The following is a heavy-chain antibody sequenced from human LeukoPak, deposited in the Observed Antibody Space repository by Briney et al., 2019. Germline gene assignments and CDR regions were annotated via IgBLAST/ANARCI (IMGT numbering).Heavy chain of an antibody. Sequence: GASVKVSCKTSGGTFSSYAISWVRQAPGQGLEWMGGIIPIFGTANYAQKFQGRVTITTDESTSTAYMELGSLRSEDTAVYYCASTPNYYDSSGYYYVGAFDIWGQGTMVTVSS. CDR2: IIPIFGTA. CDR3: ASTPNYYDSSGYYYVGAFDI. D-gene: IGHD3-22*01. V-gene: IGHV1-69*05. J-gene: IGHJ3*02. CDR1: GGTFSSYA.